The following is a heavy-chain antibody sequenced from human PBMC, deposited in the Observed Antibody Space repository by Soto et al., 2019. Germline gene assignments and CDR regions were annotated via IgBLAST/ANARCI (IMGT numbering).Heavy chain of an antibody. Sequence: PSETLSLTCTVSNGSISGFYWTWIRQPPGKRLEWIGYTIPGGSTKYNPSLRSRVTMSLDTSKNFLSLKLTSVTAADTAVYYCARERTVFGYIDXWGQGTLVTVSX. D-gene: IGHD3-16*01. CDR3: ARERTVFGYIDX. V-gene: IGHV4-59*01. J-gene: IGHJ4*02. CDR1: NGSISGFY. CDR2: TIPGGST.